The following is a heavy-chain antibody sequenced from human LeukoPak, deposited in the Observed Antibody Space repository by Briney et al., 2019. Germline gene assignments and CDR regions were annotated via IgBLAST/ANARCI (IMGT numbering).Heavy chain of an antibody. V-gene: IGHV1-18*04. D-gene: IGHD5-24*01. Sequence: ASVKVSCKASGYTFTGYGISWVRQAPGQGLEWMGWISAYNGNTHYAQKLQGRVTMTTDTSTSTTYMELRSLRSGDTAVYYCARERDPRAFDIWGQGTMVTVSS. CDR1: GYTFTGYG. CDR3: ARERDPRAFDI. J-gene: IGHJ3*02. CDR2: ISAYNGNT.